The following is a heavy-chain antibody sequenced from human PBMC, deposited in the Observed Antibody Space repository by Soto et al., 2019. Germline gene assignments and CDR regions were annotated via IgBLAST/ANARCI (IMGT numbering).Heavy chain of an antibody. CDR1: GFTFSSYS. Sequence: PGGSLRLSCAASGFTFSSYSMNWVRQAPGKGLEWVSYISSSSSTIYYADSVKGRFTISRDNAKNSLYLQMNSLRDEDTAVYYCAREGPYNWNDVVDYWGQGTLVTVSS. CDR3: AREGPYNWNDVVDY. CDR2: ISSSSSTI. V-gene: IGHV3-48*02. J-gene: IGHJ4*02. D-gene: IGHD1-20*01.